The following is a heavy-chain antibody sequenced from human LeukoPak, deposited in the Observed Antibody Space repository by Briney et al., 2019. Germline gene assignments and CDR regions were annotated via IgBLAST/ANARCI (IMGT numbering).Heavy chain of an antibody. Sequence: PGGPLRLSCAASGFTFSSYAMHWVRQAPGKGLEWVAVISYDGSNKYYADSVKGRFTISRDNSKNTLYLQMNSLRAEDTAVYYCARGPHIAVAGKEIDYWGQGTLVTVSS. CDR3: ARGPHIAVAGKEIDY. V-gene: IGHV3-30-3*01. CDR2: ISYDGSNK. CDR1: GFTFSSYA. D-gene: IGHD6-19*01. J-gene: IGHJ4*02.